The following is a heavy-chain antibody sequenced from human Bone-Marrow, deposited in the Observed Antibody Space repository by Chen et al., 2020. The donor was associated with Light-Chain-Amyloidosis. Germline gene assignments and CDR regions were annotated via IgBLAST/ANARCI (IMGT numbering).Heavy chain of an antibody. V-gene: IGHV3-23*01. CDR2: IRGSGGSR. Sequence: VRQAPGKGLEWVSTIRGSGGSRYYGDSVKGRLTISRDNSKNALFVKMNSLRAEDTAVYYCAKDISYDDILPGYPADAFDIWGQGTMVTVSS. CDR3: AKDISYDDILPGYPADAFDI. J-gene: IGHJ3*02. D-gene: IGHD3-9*01.